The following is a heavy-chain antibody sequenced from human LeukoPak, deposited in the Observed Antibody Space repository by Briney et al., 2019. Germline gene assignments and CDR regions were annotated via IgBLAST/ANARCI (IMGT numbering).Heavy chain of an antibody. V-gene: IGHV4-39*01. CDR2: IYYSGST. CDR3: ASVIVVPAASYYYYYMDV. CDR1: GGSISSSSYY. Sequence: SETLSLTCTVSGGSISSSSYYWGWIRQPPGKGREWVGSIYYSGSTYYNPSLKSRVTISVHTSKDQFSLKLSSVTAADTAVYYCASVIVVPAASYYYYYMDVWGKGTTVTVSS. D-gene: IGHD2-2*01. J-gene: IGHJ6*03.